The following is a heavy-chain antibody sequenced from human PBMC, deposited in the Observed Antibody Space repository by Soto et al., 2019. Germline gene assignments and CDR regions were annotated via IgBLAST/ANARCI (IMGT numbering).Heavy chain of an antibody. V-gene: IGHV3-64*01. D-gene: IGHD3-10*01. Sequence: GGSLRLSCAASGFTFSSYAMHWVRQAPGKGLEYVSAISSNGGSTYYANSVKGRFTISRDNSKNTLYLQMGSLRAEDMAVYYCARAEGFGELLSPLFDYWGQGTLVTVSS. J-gene: IGHJ4*02. CDR3: ARAEGFGELLSPLFDY. CDR2: ISSNGGST. CDR1: GFTFSSYA.